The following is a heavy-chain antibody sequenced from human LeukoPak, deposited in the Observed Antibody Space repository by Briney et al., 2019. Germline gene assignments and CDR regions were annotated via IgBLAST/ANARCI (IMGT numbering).Heavy chain of an antibody. J-gene: IGHJ4*02. CDR3: ARGEAAVAGFGIDY. CDR1: GGSFSGYY. CDR2: IYYSGST. D-gene: IGHD6-19*01. V-gene: IGHV4-59*01. Sequence: SETLFLTCAVYGGSFSGYYWSWIRQPPGKGLEWIGNIYYSGSTNYNPSLKSRVTISVDTSRNQFSLKLSSVTAADTAVYYCARGEAAVAGFGIDYWGQGTLVTVSS.